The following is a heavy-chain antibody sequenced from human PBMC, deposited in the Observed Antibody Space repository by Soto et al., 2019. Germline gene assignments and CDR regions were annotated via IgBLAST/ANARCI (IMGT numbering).Heavy chain of an antibody. V-gene: IGHV4-59*01. CDR1: GGSISSYY. CDR3: ARSVLRYFDWSDTLNWFDP. D-gene: IGHD3-9*01. J-gene: IGHJ5*02. CDR2: IYYSGST. Sequence: PSETLSLTCTVSGGSISSYYWSWIRQPPGKGLEWIGYIYYSGSTNYNPSLKSRVTISVDTSKNQFSLKLSSVTAADTAVYYCARSVLRYFDWSDTLNWFDPWGQGTLVTVSS.